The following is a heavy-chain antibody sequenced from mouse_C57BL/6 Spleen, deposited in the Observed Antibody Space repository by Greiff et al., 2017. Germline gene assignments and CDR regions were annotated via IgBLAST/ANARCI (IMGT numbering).Heavy chain of an antibody. J-gene: IGHJ3*01. V-gene: IGHV3-6*01. CDR1: GYSITSGYY. CDR3: ARDLLLTY. D-gene: IGHD2-10*01. CDR2: ISYDGSN. Sequence: VQLKESGPGLVKPSQSLSLTCSVTGYSITSGYYWNWIRQFPGNKLEWMGYISYDGSNNYNPSLKNRISITRDTSKNQFFLKLNSVTTEDTATYYCARDLLLTYWGQGTLVTVSA.